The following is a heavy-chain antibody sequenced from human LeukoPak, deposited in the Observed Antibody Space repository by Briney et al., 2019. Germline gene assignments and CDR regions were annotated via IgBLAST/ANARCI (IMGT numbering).Heavy chain of an antibody. CDR1: GYTFTNYY. Sequence: ASVKVSCKASGYTFTNYYIHWVRQAPGQGLEWMGWIYPNSGGTNYAQEFQGRVTMTRDTSISTSYMELSRLTFDDTAMYYCAREATVGGYWGQGTQVTVSS. J-gene: IGHJ4*02. CDR2: IYPNSGGT. V-gene: IGHV1-2*02. CDR3: AREATVGGY. D-gene: IGHD1-26*01.